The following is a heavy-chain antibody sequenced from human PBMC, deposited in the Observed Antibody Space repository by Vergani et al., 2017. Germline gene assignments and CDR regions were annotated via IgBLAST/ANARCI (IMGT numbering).Heavy chain of an antibody. CDR1: GLTFNNYD. CDR2: ISVSGGST. D-gene: IGHD4-11*01. Sequence: EVQLLESGGGLVQPGGSLRLSCAASGLTFNNYDMSWVRQAPGKGLEWVSTISVSGGSTYYADSVKGRFTISRDNSENTLYLQMNSLRAEDTAVYYCVNGHSNYDYWGQGTLVTVSS. V-gene: IGHV3-23*01. CDR3: VNGHSNYDY. J-gene: IGHJ4*02.